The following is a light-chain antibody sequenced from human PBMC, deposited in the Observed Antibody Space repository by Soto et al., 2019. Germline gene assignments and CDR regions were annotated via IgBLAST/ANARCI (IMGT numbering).Light chain of an antibody. V-gene: IGLV2-11*01. J-gene: IGLJ3*02. CDR1: NSDIGNYNY. CDR2: DGT. Sequence: QSVLTQPRSVSGSPGQSVTISCTGTNSDIGNYNYVSWYQQHPGKAPKVMIYDGTKRPSGVPDRFSGSTSGNTASLTISGLQAEDEADYYCCSYPGSHTWVFGGGTKVTVL. CDR3: CSYPGSHTWV.